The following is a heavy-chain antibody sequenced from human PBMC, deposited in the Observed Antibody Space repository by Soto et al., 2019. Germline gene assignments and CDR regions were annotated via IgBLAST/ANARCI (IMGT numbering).Heavy chain of an antibody. V-gene: IGHV3-7*01. D-gene: IGHD2-15*01. CDR2: IKQDGSER. CDR1: GFTMRNYW. CDR3: ARTEVVVVPDNFYS. Sequence: EVQLVESGGGLVQPGGSLRLSCAASGFTMRNYWMSWVRQAPGKGLEWVANIKQDGSERYYVASVKGRFTISRDDAHNSLFLQMNSLRGDDTAVYYCARTEVVVVPDNFYSWGQGALVTVSS. J-gene: IGHJ4*02.